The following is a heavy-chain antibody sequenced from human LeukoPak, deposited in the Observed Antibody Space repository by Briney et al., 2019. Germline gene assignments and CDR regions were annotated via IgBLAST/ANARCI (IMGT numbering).Heavy chain of an antibody. J-gene: IGHJ4*02. CDR1: GYSFTRNY. Sequence: GASVNVSCKASGYSFTRNYIHGVRQAAGQGLAWMGMIYPRDGSTSYAQKFQGRVTVTRDTSTRTVHMELSGLRSEDTAVYYCARDKEAFDYWGQGTLVTVSS. CDR3: ARDKEAFDY. CDR2: IYPRDGST. V-gene: IGHV1-46*01.